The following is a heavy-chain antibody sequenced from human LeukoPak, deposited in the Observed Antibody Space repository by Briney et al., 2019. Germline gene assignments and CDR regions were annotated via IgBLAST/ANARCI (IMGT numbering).Heavy chain of an antibody. V-gene: IGHV3-30-3*01. CDR3: ARELGDYRNFYYYGLDV. CDR2: ISYDGRQK. J-gene: IGHJ6*02. Sequence: GGSLRLSCAASGFTFSEYAMHWVRQAPGKGLEWVAVISYDGRQKYYGDSVKGRFTISRDNPKNTLYLQMNSLRAEDSAVYYCARELGDYRNFYYYGLDVWGQGTTVTVSS. CDR1: GFTFSEYA. D-gene: IGHD4-17*01.